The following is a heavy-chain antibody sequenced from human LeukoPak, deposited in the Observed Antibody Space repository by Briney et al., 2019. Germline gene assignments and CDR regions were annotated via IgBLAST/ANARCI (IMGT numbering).Heavy chain of an antibody. D-gene: IGHD2-2*01. CDR3: HCLPAARDYSPDY. CDR1: GGTFSSYA. Sequence: GASVKVSCKASGGTFSSYAISWVRQAPGQGLEWMGGIIPIFGTANYAQKFQGRVTITADESTSTAYMELSSLRSEDTAVYYCHCLPAARDYSPDYWGQGTLVTVSS. J-gene: IGHJ4*02. V-gene: IGHV1-69*13. CDR2: IIPIFGTA.